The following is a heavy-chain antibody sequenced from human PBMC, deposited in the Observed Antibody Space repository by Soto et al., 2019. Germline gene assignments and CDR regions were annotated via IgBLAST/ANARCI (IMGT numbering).Heavy chain of an antibody. V-gene: IGHV1-18*01. CDR1: GYTFTSYG. Sequence: ASVKVSCKASGYTFTSYGISWVRQAPGQGLEWMGWISAYNGNTNYAQKLQGRVTMTTDTSTSTAYMELRSLRSDDTAVYYCARDGNPHYGDPVGDWFDPWGQGTLVTVSS. D-gene: IGHD4-17*01. CDR2: ISAYNGNT. CDR3: ARDGNPHYGDPVGDWFDP. J-gene: IGHJ5*02.